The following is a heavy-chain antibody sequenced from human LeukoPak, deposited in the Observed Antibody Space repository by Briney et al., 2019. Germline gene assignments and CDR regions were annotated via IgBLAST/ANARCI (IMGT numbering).Heavy chain of an antibody. V-gene: IGHV3-48*03. Sequence: GGSLRLPCAASGFRFSSYDMNWVRQASGKGLEWVSYISSSGTTIYYADSVKGRFTISRDNAQNSLYLHMNSLRAEDTAVYYCARDHYYDSTFDYWGQGTLVTVSS. CDR2: ISSSGTTI. J-gene: IGHJ4*02. D-gene: IGHD3-22*01. CDR3: ARDHYYDSTFDY. CDR1: GFRFSSYD.